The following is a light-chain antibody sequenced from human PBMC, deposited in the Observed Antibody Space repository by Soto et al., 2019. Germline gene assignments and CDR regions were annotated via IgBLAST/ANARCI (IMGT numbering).Light chain of an antibody. CDR1: SSDVGGYDY. CDR2: EVT. J-gene: IGLJ2*01. V-gene: IGLV2-8*01. CDR3: QSYDSSLSGSRV. Sequence: QSALTQPPSASGSPGQTVTISCTGTSSDVGGYDYVSWYQQHPGEAPKLIIYEVTKRPSGVPDRFSGSKSGNTASLTVSGLQAEDEADYHCQSYDSSLSGSRVFGGGTKLTVL.